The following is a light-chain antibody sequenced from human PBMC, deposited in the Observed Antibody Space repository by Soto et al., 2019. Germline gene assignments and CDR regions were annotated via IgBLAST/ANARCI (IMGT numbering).Light chain of an antibody. V-gene: IGLV1-40*01. CDR1: SSNIGAGYD. CDR3: QSYDSSLSGYVV. Sequence: QSVLTQPPSVSGAPGQRVTISCTGSSSNIGAGYDVHWYQQLPGTAPKLLIYGNTNLPSGVPDRFSGSKSGTSASLAITGLQAEDEADYYCQSYDSSLSGYVVVGGGTKLTVL. J-gene: IGLJ2*01. CDR2: GNT.